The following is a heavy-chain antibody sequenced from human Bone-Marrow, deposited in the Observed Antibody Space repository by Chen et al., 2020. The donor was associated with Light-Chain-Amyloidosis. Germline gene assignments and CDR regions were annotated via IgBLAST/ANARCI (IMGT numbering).Heavy chain of an antibody. Sequence: QLQLQESGPGLVEPSKTLSLTCTVSGVSTISSREYYLGWMRQTPGRGLEWIGSIFYGDITYYNPSLKSRVTLSTDPSNNRISLGLRSVTAGDTAMYYCARGPSEVNWGVVQSAYAFNFWGQGTMVTVS. D-gene: IGHD7-27*01. CDR2: IFYGDIT. J-gene: IGHJ3*01. V-gene: IGHV4-39*07. CDR3: ARGPSEVNWGVVQSAYAFNF. CDR1: GVSTISSREYY.